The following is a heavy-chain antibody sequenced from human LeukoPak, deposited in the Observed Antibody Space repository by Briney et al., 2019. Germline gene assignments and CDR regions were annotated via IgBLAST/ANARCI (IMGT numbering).Heavy chain of an antibody. J-gene: IGHJ6*02. V-gene: IGHV4-34*01. CDR1: GGSFSGYY. D-gene: IGHD3-10*01. CDR2: INHSGST. Sequence: SETLSLTCAVYGGSFSGYYWSWVRQPPGKGLEGSGEINHSGSTNYNPSLKSRVTISVDTSKNQFSLKLSSVTAADTAVYYCARSSGSYYNKYYYYYGMDVWGQGTTVTVSS. CDR3: ARSSGSYYNKYYYYYGMDV.